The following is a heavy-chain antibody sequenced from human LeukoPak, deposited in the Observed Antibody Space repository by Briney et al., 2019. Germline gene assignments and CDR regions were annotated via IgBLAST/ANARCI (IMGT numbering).Heavy chain of an antibody. CDR1: EFTFSSYA. Sequence: PGGSLRLSCAASEFTFSSYAMHWVRQAPGKGLEWVSGISASGGSTCYADSVKGRFTISRDHSKNTLYLQMNSLRAEDTAVYYCAKYVSAKGPPYALDVWGQGTTVSVSS. V-gene: IGHV3-23*01. J-gene: IGHJ6*02. D-gene: IGHD2/OR15-2a*01. CDR3: AKYVSAKGPPYALDV. CDR2: ISASGGST.